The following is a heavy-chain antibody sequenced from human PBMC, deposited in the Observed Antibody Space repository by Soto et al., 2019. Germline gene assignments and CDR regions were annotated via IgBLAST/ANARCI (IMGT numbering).Heavy chain of an antibody. Sequence: QVQLVQSGAEVKKPGASVKISCKASGYTFTSYALHWVRQAPGQRLEWMGWINAGNGNTKYSKKFQGRVTITRDTSASTAYRELSSLRSEDTAVYYCARDSGGMDVWGQGTTVTVSS. CDR2: INAGNGNT. J-gene: IGHJ6*02. CDR3: ARDSGGMDV. CDR1: GYTFTSYA. V-gene: IGHV1-3*01.